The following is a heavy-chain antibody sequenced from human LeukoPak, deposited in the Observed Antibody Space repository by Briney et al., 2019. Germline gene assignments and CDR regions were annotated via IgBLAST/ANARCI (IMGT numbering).Heavy chain of an antibody. V-gene: IGHV4-61*08. D-gene: IGHD5-24*01. CDR2: IYTSGST. CDR3: ARHGRDGYNYSLFVYYFDY. J-gene: IGHJ4*02. Sequence: SETLSLTCTVSGGSISSGDYFWSWFRQPPGKGLEWIGYIYTSGSTNYNPSLKSRVTISVDTSKNQFSLKLSSVTAADTAVYYCARHGRDGYNYSLFVYYFDYWGQGTLVTVSS. CDR1: GGSISSGDYF.